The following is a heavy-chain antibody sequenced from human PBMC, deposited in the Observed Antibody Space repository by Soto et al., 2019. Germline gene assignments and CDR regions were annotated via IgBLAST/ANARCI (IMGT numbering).Heavy chain of an antibody. CDR2: ISGSGGST. CDR3: AKSCYSSSCYPGGHFAY. D-gene: IGHD6-13*01. CDR1: GFTFSSYA. J-gene: IGHJ4*02. Sequence: TGGSLRLSCAASGFTFSSYAMSWVRQAPGKGLEWVSAISGSGGSTYYADSVKGRFTISRDNSKNTLYLQMNSLRAEDTAVYYCAKSCYSSSCYPGGHFAYWGQRTLVPVSS. V-gene: IGHV3-23*01.